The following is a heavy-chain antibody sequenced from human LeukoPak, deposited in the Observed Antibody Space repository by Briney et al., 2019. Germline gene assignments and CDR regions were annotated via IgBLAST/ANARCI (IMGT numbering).Heavy chain of an antibody. Sequence: PSETLSLTCTVSGGSMSTYFWTWIRQPPGMGLEYIGNIYYSGSTYYNPSLKSRVTISVDTSKNQFSLKLSSVTAADTAVYYCARSRDSSGYYTVLFDYWGRGTLVTVSS. J-gene: IGHJ4*02. V-gene: IGHV4-59*01. CDR3: ARSRDSSGYYTVLFDY. CDR1: GGSMSTYF. CDR2: IYYSGST. D-gene: IGHD3-22*01.